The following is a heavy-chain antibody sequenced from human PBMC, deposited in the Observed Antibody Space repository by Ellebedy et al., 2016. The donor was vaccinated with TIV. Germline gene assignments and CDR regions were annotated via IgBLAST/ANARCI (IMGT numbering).Heavy chain of an antibody. V-gene: IGHV3-21*03. CDR2: ISSASNYI. D-gene: IGHD5-18*01. Sequence: GESLKISXSPSGFIFSYYTMIWVRQAPGKGLEWVASISSASNYIYYADSVRGRFTISRDNAENSLSLQMNSLRAEDTGVYFCARDITSYGYSDSWGHGTLVTVSS. CDR1: GFIFSYYT. CDR3: ARDITSYGYSDS. J-gene: IGHJ4*01.